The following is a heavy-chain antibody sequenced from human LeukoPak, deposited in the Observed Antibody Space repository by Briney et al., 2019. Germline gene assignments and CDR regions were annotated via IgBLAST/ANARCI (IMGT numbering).Heavy chain of an antibody. CDR3: AREPHGTGLLFDY. D-gene: IGHD6-19*01. CDR1: GDSVSSNSAA. Sequence: SQTPSLTCAISGDSVSSNSAAWNWIRQSPSRGLEWLGRTYYRSTWLSDYAGSLKSRISINPDTSKNQFSLQLNSVTPEDTAVYYCAREPHGTGLLFDYWGRGTLVTVSS. J-gene: IGHJ4*02. V-gene: IGHV6-1*01. CDR2: TYYRSTWLS.